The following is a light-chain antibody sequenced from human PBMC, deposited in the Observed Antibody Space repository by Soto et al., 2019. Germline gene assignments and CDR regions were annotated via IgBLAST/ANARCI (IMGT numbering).Light chain of an antibody. CDR2: DTS. V-gene: IGKV1-17*03. Sequence: DVQMTQSPSAMSASVGDRVTITCRASQDISRFVAWFQQKPGKAPERLIYDTSTLQVGVPSRFSGGGSGTESPPQITGLRPKDFETYNCFNHTSSPTPFAQGTKLRSN. CDR1: QDISRF. J-gene: IGKJ2*01. CDR3: FNHTSSPTP.